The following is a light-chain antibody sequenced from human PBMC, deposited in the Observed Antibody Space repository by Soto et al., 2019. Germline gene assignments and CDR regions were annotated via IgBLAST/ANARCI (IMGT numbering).Light chain of an antibody. V-gene: IGKV3-20*01. J-gene: IGKJ4*01. CDR2: GAS. Sequence: EIVLTQSPGTLSLSPGERATLSCRASQSVGSSYLAWYQQQPGQAPSLLIYGASSRATDIPARFSGSGSGTDFTLTISRLEPEDFAMYYCQQYDSSPLTFGAGTKVEIK. CDR1: QSVGSSY. CDR3: QQYDSSPLT.